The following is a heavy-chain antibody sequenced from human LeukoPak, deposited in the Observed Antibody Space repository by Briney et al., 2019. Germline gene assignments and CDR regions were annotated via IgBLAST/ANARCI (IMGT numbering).Heavy chain of an antibody. Sequence: SETLSLTCSVSGLSITRPYYWGWIRQSPGKGLEWIGSTSHRDSPYYNPSLESRVTISLDTSKNQFSLKMTSVTAGDTAVYYCARDFGETALPNWFDPWGQGTLVIVTS. CDR1: GLSITRPYY. J-gene: IGHJ5*02. V-gene: IGHV4-38-2*02. CDR3: ARDFGETALPNWFDP. D-gene: IGHD3-16*01. CDR2: TSHRDSP.